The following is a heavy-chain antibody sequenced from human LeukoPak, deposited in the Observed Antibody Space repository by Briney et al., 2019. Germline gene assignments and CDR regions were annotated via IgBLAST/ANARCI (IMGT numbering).Heavy chain of an antibody. D-gene: IGHD3-10*01. CDR1: GGSISNYY. J-gene: IGHJ4*02. V-gene: IGHV4-59*01. CDR3: ARVGYYGSGSYYRDYFEY. CDR2: ISYSGST. Sequence: SETLSLTCTVSGGSISNYYWSWIRQPPGKGLEWIGYISYSGSTKYNPSLQSRVTMSVDTSKNQFSLKLNSVTAADTAVYYCARVGYYGSGSYYRDYFEYWGQGTLVTVSS.